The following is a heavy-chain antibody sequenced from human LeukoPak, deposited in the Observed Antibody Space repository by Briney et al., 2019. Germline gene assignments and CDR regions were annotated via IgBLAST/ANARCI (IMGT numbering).Heavy chain of an antibody. V-gene: IGHV5-51*01. CDR1: GSSFTSCW. J-gene: IGHJ4*02. Sequence: GESLKISFKGSGSSFTSCWIGWVRQMPGKGLEWVGIIYPGDSDTRYSPSFQGQVTISADKSITTAYLQWSSLKASDTAMYYCARRHHEWELLDYWGQGTLVTVSS. CDR3: ARRHHEWELLDY. D-gene: IGHD1-26*01. CDR2: IYPGDSDT.